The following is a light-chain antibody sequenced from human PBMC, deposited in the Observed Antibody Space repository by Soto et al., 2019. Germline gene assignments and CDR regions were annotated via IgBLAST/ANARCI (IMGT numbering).Light chain of an antibody. CDR2: GAS. Sequence: EIVMTQSPATLSVSPGERATLSCRASQSVSSNLAWYQQKPGQAPRLLIFGASTRATGIPVRFSGSGSGTAFTLTISSLQSEDFAVYYCQQYNNWPPLTFGGGTKVEIK. CDR1: QSVSSN. V-gene: IGKV3-15*01. J-gene: IGKJ4*01. CDR3: QQYNNWPPLT.